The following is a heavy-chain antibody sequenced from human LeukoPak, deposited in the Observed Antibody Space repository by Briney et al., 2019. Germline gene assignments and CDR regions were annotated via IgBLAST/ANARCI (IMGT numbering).Heavy chain of an antibody. Sequence: PSETLSLTCTVSGGSISSYYWSWIRQPPGKGLEWIGYIYTSGSTNHNPSLKSRVTISVDTSKNQFSLKLSSVTAADTAVYYCARLPAVNWFDPWGQGTLVTVSS. CDR2: IYTSGST. J-gene: IGHJ5*02. CDR3: ARLPAVNWFDP. CDR1: GGSISSYY. V-gene: IGHV4-4*09.